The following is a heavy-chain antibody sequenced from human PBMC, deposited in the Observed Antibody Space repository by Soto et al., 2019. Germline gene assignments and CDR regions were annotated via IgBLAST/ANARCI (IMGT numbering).Heavy chain of an antibody. CDR1: GGSISSGDYY. V-gene: IGHV4-30-4*01. Sequence: SETLSLTCTVSGGSISSGDYYWSWIRQPPGKGLEWIGYIYYSGSTYYNPSLKSRVTISVDTSKNQFSLKLSSVTAADTAVYYCATRSDLENGDYVQVGESFFDYWGQGTLVTVSS. D-gene: IGHD4-17*01. CDR3: ATRSDLENGDYVQVGESFFDY. J-gene: IGHJ4*02. CDR2: IYYSGST.